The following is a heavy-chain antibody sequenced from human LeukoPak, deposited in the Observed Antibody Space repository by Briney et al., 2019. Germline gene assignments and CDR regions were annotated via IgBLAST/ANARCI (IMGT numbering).Heavy chain of an antibody. D-gene: IGHD5-24*01. CDR1: GFTFSNYW. V-gene: IGHV3-7*03. J-gene: IGHJ4*02. CDR2: IKEDGTET. CDR3: AKEGRSLQTY. Sequence: GGSLRLSCAASGFTFSNYWMSWVRLAPGKGLEWVANIKEDGTETYYVDSVKGRFTISRDNAKNSLYLQMNSLRVEDTAVYYCAKEGRSLQTYWGQGTLVTVSS.